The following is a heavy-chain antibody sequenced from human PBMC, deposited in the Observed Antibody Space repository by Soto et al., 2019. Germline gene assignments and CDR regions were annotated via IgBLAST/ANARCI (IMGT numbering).Heavy chain of an antibody. CDR1: GDSISTFY. CDR3: ARGRTVRNYADDSSDYFYLFVY. CDR2: VYYTGST. J-gene: IGHJ4*02. Sequence: SETVSLTCTFSGDSISTFYWGWMRQAPGKELEWIGYVYYTGSTNYNPSLKSRVTISVDRSKNQFSLKLTSANAADTAVYYCARGRTVRNYADDSSDYFYLFVYWGQGTKVTVYX. D-gene: IGHD3-22*01. V-gene: IGHV4-59*01.